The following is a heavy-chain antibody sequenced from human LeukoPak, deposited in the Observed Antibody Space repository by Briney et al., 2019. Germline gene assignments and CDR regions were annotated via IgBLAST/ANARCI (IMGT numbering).Heavy chain of an antibody. CDR1: GDSVSSNSAA. CDR2: TYYRSNLYN. J-gene: IGHJ4*02. CDR3: ARDEWLVRGGGFDY. D-gene: IGHD6-19*01. V-gene: IGHV6-1*01. Sequence: SQTLSLTCAISGDSVSSNSAAWNWIRQAPSRGLEWLGRTYYRSNLYNDYAVSVKSRITINPDTSKNQFSLQLNSVTPEDTAVYYCARDEWLVRGGGFDYWGQGTLVTVSS.